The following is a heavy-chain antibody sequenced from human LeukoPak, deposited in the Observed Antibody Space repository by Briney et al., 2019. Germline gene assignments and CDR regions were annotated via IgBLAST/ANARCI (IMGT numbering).Heavy chain of an antibody. CDR1: GYTFTSCG. CDR2: ISAYNGNT. CDR3: ARAPFGSSSWYGFDYYGVDY. Sequence: ASVKVSCKASGYTFTSCGISWVRQAPGQGLEWMGWISAYNGNTNYAQKLQGRVTMTTDTSTSTAYMELRSLRSDDTAVYYCARAPFGSSSWYGFDYYGVDYWGQGTLVTASS. D-gene: IGHD6-13*01. J-gene: IGHJ4*02. V-gene: IGHV1-18*01.